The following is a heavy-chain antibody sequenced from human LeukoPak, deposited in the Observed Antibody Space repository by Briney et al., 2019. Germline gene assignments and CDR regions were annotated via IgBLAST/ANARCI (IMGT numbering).Heavy chain of an antibody. J-gene: IGHJ4*02. Sequence: SETLSLTCTVSGGSISDYYWSWIRQPPGKGLEWIGSVYYDGSTYYKPSLKSRLTISVDMSKDQFSLNLTSVTAADTAVYFCARQRAGGTWAFEHWGQGTLLTVSS. CDR2: VYYDGST. V-gene: IGHV4-59*05. D-gene: IGHD1-26*01. CDR1: GGSISDYY. CDR3: ARQRAGGTWAFEH.